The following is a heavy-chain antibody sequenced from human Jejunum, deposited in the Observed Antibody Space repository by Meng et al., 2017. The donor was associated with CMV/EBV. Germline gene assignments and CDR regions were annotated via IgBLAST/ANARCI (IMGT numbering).Heavy chain of an antibody. CDR1: GFTVSNYG. CDR3: ARDARDYHGMDV. Sequence: SGFTVSNYGMHGVRQAPGKGLVWVSRINGDGSSTAYADAVKGRFTISRDNAKNTLYLQMNSLRAEDTAVYYCARDARDYHGMDVWGQGTTVTVSS. CDR2: INGDGSST. D-gene: IGHD5-24*01. V-gene: IGHV3-74*01. J-gene: IGHJ6*02.